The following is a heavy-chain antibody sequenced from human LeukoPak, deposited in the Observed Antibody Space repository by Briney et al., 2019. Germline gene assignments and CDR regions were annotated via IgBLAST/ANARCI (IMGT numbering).Heavy chain of an antibody. CDR2: IIPIFGTA. CDR3: ARRANSGAFDI. CDR1: GYTFTSYG. V-gene: IGHV1-69*05. D-gene: IGHD4-23*01. J-gene: IGHJ3*02. Sequence: ASVKVSCKASGYTFTSYGISWVRQAPGQGLEWMGGIIPIFGTANYAQKFQGRVTITTDESTSTAYMELSSLRSEDTAVYYCARRANSGAFDIWGQGTMVTVSS.